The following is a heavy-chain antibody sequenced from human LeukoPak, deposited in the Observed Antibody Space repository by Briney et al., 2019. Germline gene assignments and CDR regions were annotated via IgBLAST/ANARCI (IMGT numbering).Heavy chain of an antibody. CDR1: GFNFSSYA. CDR3: AKDPSSNWNYDY. D-gene: IGHD1-7*01. CDR2: ISGSGGST. J-gene: IGHJ4*02. Sequence: GGSLRLSCAASGFNFSSYAMSWVRQAPGKGLEWVSAISGSGGSTYYADSVKGRFTISRDNSKNTLYLQMNSLRAEDTAVYYCAKDPSSNWNYDYWGQGTLVTVSS. V-gene: IGHV3-23*01.